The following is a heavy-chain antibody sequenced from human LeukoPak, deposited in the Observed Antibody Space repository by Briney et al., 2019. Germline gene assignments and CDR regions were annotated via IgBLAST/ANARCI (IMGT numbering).Heavy chain of an antibody. CDR1: GGSISSSSYY. D-gene: IGHD3-3*01. Sequence: PSQTLSLTCTVSGGSISSSSYYWGWIRQPPGKGLEWIGSIYYSGSTYYTPSLKSRVTISVDTSKNQFSLKLSSVTAADTAVYYCARRYDFWSGYSYYYGMDVWSQGTTVTVSS. J-gene: IGHJ6*02. CDR3: ARRYDFWSGYSYYYGMDV. CDR2: IYYSGST. V-gene: IGHV4-39*01.